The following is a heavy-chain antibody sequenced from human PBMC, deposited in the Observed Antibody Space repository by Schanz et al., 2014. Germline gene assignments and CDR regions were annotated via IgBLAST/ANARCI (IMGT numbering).Heavy chain of an antibody. CDR2: IFYSGST. V-gene: IGHV4-39*01. CDR3: ARQGGYCSSTRCYHRYFDL. CDR1: GGSISSNSYY. D-gene: IGHD2-2*03. J-gene: IGHJ2*01. Sequence: QLQLQESGPGLVKPSETLSLTCTVSGGSISSNSYYWGWIRQPPGKGLEGIGSIFYSGSTYNNPSLKSRVTISLHTSKNQFSLRLTSGTAADTAVYYCARQGGYCSSTRCYHRYFDLWGRGTLVTVSS.